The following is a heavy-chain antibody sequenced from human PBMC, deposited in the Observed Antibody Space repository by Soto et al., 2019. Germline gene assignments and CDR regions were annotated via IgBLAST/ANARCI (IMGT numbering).Heavy chain of an antibody. CDR1: GYSFSSYW. CDR2: IDPSDSYT. CDR3: ARHRCSSTSCPMDV. Sequence: GESLKICCKGAGYSFSSYWSSWGRQMPGKGLEWMGRIDPSDSYTNYSPSFQGHVTISADKSISTAYLQWSSLKASDTAMYYCARHRCSSTSCPMDVWGQGTTVTVSS. J-gene: IGHJ6*02. D-gene: IGHD2-2*01. V-gene: IGHV5-10-1*01.